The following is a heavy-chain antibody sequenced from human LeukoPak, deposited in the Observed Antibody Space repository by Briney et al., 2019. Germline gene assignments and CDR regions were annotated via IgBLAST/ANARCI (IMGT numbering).Heavy chain of an antibody. CDR2: MNPYSGNT. Sequence: GASVKVSCKASGYTFTSYDINWVRQATGQGLEWMGWMNPYSGNTGYAQKFQGRVTMTRNTSISTAYMELSSLRSEDTAVYYCARGDYDFWSGYSIPNWFDPWGQGTLVTVSS. CDR1: GYTFTSYD. CDR3: ARGDYDFWSGYSIPNWFDP. J-gene: IGHJ5*02. V-gene: IGHV1-8*01. D-gene: IGHD3-3*01.